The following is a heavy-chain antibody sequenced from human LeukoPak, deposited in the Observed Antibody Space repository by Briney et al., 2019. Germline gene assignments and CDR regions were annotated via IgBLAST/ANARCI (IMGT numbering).Heavy chain of an antibody. Sequence: GGSLRLSCAASGFTFSSYAMHWARQAPGKGLEWVATISYDGSNKYYADSVKGRFTISRDNSKNTLYLQMNSLRAEDTAVYYCVRDYYYGSGQLWNGAFDIWGQGIMVTVSS. D-gene: IGHD3-10*01. CDR2: ISYDGSNK. CDR3: VRDYYYGSGQLWNGAFDI. CDR1: GFTFSSYA. V-gene: IGHV3-30*04. J-gene: IGHJ3*02.